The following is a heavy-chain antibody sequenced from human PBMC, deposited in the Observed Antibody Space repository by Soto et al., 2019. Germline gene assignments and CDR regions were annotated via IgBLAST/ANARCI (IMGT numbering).Heavy chain of an antibody. V-gene: IGHV5-51*01. CDR2: IYPGDSDT. CDR1: GYSFSNFW. Sequence: GESLKISCKGSGYSFSNFWIAWVRQMPGKGLEWMGIIYPGDSDTRYSPSFQGQVTISTDKSISTAYLKLTSVTAADTAVYYCARGGFQLLPDYWGRGTLVTVSS. J-gene: IGHJ4*01. D-gene: IGHD2-2*01. CDR3: ARGGFQLLPDY.